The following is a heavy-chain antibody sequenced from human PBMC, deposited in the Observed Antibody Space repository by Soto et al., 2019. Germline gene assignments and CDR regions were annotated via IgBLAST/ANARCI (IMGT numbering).Heavy chain of an antibody. CDR1: GFTFSSYA. J-gene: IGHJ4*02. CDR2: ISGSGGST. CDR3: ARAGRDGYNYYFDY. D-gene: IGHD5-12*01. Sequence: GGSLRLSCAASGFTFSSYAMSWVRQAPGKGLEWVSAISGSGGSTYYADSVKGRFTISRDNSKNTLYLQMNSLRAEDTAMYYCARAGRDGYNYYFDYWGQGTLVTVSS. V-gene: IGHV3-23*01.